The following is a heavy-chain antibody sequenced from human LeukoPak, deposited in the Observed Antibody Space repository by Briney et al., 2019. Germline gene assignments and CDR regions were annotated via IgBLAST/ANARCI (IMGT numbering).Heavy chain of an antibody. CDR2: IIPIFGTA. CDR3: ARDKVKKSSSETRPLYYYYMDV. Sequence: SVKVSCKASGGTFSSYAISWVRQAPGQGLEWMRGIIPIFGTANYAQKFQGRVTITTDESTSTAYMELSSLRSEDTAVYYCARDKVKKSSSETRPLYYYYMDVWGKGTTVTVSS. D-gene: IGHD6-6*01. CDR1: GGTFSSYA. J-gene: IGHJ6*03. V-gene: IGHV1-69*05.